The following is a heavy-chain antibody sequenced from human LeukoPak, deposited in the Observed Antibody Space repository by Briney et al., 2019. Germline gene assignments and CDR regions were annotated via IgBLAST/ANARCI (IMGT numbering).Heavy chain of an antibody. CDR2: MYLSGTT. Sequence: SETLSLTCTVSGDSINSLDLWSWVRQPPGKGLEWIGEMYLSGTTHSNPSVKSRVTILIDKSKNQFFLNLSSVTAADTAVYYCAGLVGRYSSGLYYYYFGYWGQGTLVTVSS. V-gene: IGHV4-4*02. D-gene: IGHD3-22*01. J-gene: IGHJ4*02. CDR3: AGLVGRYSSGLYYYYFGY. CDR1: GDSINSLDL.